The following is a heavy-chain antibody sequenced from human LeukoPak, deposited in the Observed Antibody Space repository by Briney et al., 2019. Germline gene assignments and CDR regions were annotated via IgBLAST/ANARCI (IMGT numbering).Heavy chain of an antibody. Sequence: ASVKVSCKPSGYTFTGYYIHWVRQAPGQGLECVGWINPNSGGTNYAQKFQGRVTMTRDTSISTAYMELSRLRSDDTAVYYCARGGSGSYFSWLDPWGQGTLVTVSS. V-gene: IGHV1-2*02. CDR2: INPNSGGT. CDR3: ARGGSGSYFSWLDP. J-gene: IGHJ5*02. D-gene: IGHD3-10*01. CDR1: GYTFTGYY.